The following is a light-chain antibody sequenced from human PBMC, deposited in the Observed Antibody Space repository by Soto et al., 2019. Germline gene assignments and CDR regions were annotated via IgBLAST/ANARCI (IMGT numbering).Light chain of an antibody. Sequence: QSALTQPPSASGSPGQSLTISCTGTSSDVGGYSYVSWYQQRPGKAPKLVIYEVTKRPSGVPDRFSGSKSGSTASLTVSGLQADDEAEYYCASYAGTKLFVFGSGTKLTVL. CDR2: EVT. CDR1: SSDVGGYSY. J-gene: IGLJ1*01. CDR3: ASYAGTKLFV. V-gene: IGLV2-8*01.